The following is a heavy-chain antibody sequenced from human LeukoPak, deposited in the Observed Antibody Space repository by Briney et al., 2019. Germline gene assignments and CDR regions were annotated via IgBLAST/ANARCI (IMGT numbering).Heavy chain of an antibody. J-gene: IGHJ4*02. CDR2: IYHSGST. CDR1: GYSISSAFH. V-gene: IGHV4-38-2*02. D-gene: IGHD4-17*01. Sequence: SETLSLTCNVSGYSISSAFHWGWIRQPPGKGLEWIGSIYHSGSTYYNPSLTSRVTISVDTSKNQFSLKLSSVTAADTAVYYCARVGYGDFYWGRGTLVTVSS. CDR3: ARVGYGDFY.